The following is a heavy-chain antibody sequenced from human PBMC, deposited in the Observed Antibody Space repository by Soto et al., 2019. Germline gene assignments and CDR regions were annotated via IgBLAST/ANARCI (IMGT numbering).Heavy chain of an antibody. V-gene: IGHV3-30*18. J-gene: IGHJ4*02. CDR3: AKTRNYGDYNFFDY. CDR1: GFTFSSYG. D-gene: IGHD4-17*01. CDR2: ISYDGSNK. Sequence: QVQLVESGGGVVQPGGSLRLSCAASGFTFSSYGMHWVRQAPGKGLEWVAVISYDGSNKYYADSVKGRFTISRDNSKNTLYLQMNSMRAEDTAVYYCAKTRNYGDYNFFDYWGQGTLVTVSS.